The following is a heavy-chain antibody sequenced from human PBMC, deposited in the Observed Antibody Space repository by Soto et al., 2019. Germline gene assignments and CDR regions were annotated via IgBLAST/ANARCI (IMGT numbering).Heavy chain of an antibody. J-gene: IGHJ5*01. Sequence: QVQLQQWGAGLLKPSETLSLTCAVYGGSFSGYYWSGIRQPPGKGLEWIGEVNHSGYTKYIPSLKSRVSISLDTSQSHFSLNLTSVTAADTAVYYCARGPGYCTGGSCYAVWFDSWGQGTMVTVSS. CDR2: VNHSGYT. CDR1: GGSFSGYY. CDR3: ARGPGYCTGGSCYAVWFDS. D-gene: IGHD2-15*01. V-gene: IGHV4-34*02.